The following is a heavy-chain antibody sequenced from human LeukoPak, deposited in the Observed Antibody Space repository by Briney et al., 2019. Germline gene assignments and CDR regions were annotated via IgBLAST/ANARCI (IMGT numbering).Heavy chain of an antibody. CDR1: GYTFTSYA. CDR3: ARALYDFWSGYYTGKGYYYGMDV. CDR2: INTNTGNP. Sequence: ASVRVSCKASGYTFTSYAMNWVRQAPGQGLEWMGWINTNTGNPTYAQGFTGRFVFSLDTSVSTAYLQISSLKAEDTAVYYCARALYDFWSGYYTGKGYYYGMDVWGQGTTVTVSS. J-gene: IGHJ6*02. V-gene: IGHV7-4-1*02. D-gene: IGHD3-3*01.